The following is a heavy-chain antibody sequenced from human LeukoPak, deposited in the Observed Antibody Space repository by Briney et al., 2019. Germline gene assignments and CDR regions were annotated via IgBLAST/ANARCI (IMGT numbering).Heavy chain of an antibody. J-gene: IGHJ3*02. Sequence: ASETLSLTCTVSGGSISSYYWSWIRQPPGKGLEWIGYIYYSGSTNYNPSLKSRVTISVDTSKNQFSLKLSSVTAADTAVYYCARDYYDSSAFDIWGQGTMVTVSS. CDR2: IYYSGST. CDR3: ARDYYDSSAFDI. D-gene: IGHD3-22*01. V-gene: IGHV4-59*01. CDR1: GGSISSYY.